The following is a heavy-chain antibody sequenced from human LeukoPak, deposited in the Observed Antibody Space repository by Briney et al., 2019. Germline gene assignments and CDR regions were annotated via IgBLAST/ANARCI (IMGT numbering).Heavy chain of an antibody. J-gene: IGHJ5*02. V-gene: IGHV3-7*03. CDR1: GFTFSSYW. CDR2: IKQDGSEK. Sequence: GGSLRLSCAASGFTFSSYWMSWVRQAPGKGLEWVANIKQDGSEKYHVDSVKGRFTISRDNAKKSLYLQMNSLRAEDTAVYYCAGVRGSNWFDPWGQGTLVTVSS. CDR3: AGVRGSNWFDP.